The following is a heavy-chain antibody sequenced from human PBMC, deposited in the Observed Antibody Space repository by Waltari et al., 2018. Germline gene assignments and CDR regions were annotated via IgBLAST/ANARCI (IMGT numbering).Heavy chain of an antibody. CDR1: GYSXSNGYY. D-gene: IGHD1-26*01. Sequence: QVQLQESGPGLVKPSETLSLTCAVSGYSXSNGYYWSWIRQPPGKGLEWIGGIYHTGTTYYNASLKSRVTISVDTSKNQFSLNLSFVTAADTALYFCARGGSGSYMGSFDIWXXGPMVTVSS. CDR3: ARGGSGSYMGSFDI. V-gene: IGHV4-38-2*01. CDR2: IYHTGTT. J-gene: IGHJ3*02.